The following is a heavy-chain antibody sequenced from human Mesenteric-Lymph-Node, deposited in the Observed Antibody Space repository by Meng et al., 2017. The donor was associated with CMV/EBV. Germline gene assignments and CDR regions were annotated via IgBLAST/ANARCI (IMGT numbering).Heavy chain of an antibody. V-gene: IGHV3-66*02. CDR1: GFTFSNAW. CDR3: ARTWNDAFDI. CDR2: IYSGGST. D-gene: IGHD1-1*01. Sequence: GGSLRLSCAASGFTFSNAWMSWVRQAPGKGLEWVSVIYSGGSTYYADSVKGRFTISRDNSKNTLYLQMNSLRAEDTAVYYCARTWNDAFDIWGQGTMVTVSS. J-gene: IGHJ3*02.